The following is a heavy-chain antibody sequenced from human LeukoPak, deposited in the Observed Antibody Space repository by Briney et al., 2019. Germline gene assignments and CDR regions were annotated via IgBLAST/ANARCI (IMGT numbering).Heavy chain of an antibody. CDR3: ARSHTRGSTVSNN. Sequence: GESLKISMKGSGYLLSSYCIGLVRQMPGKGLEWMGIIYPGDSDTRYSPSFQGQLTISADKSISTAYLQWRSLKASDTAMYYCARSHTRGSTVSNNWGQGTLVTVSS. J-gene: IGHJ4*02. D-gene: IGHD4-17*01. V-gene: IGHV5-51*01. CDR2: IYPGDSDT. CDR1: GYLLSSYC.